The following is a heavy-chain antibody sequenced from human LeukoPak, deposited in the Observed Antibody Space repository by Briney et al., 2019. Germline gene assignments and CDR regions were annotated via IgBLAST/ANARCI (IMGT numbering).Heavy chain of an antibody. V-gene: IGHV1-46*01. CDR2: INPSGGST. CDR1: GYTFTSYY. CDR3: ASDNHSKNRKGYFDY. Sequence: ASVKVSCKASGYTFTSYYMHWVRQAPGQGLEWMGIINPSGGSTSYAQKFQGRVTMTRDTSTSTVYMELSSLRSEDTAVYYCASDNHSKNRKGYFDYWGQGTLVTVSS. J-gene: IGHJ4*02. D-gene: IGHD1-14*01.